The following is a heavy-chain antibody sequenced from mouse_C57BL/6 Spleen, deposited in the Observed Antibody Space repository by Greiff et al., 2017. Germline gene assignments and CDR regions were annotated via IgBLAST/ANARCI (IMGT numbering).Heavy chain of an antibody. CDR1: GYTFTSYW. Sequence: QVQLQQSGAELAKPGASVKLSCKASGYTFTSYWMHWVKQRPGQGLEWIGYINPSSGYTKYNQKFKDKAPLTADKSSSTAYMQLSSLTYEDSAVYYCARWGEHCDYWGQGTTLTVAS. V-gene: IGHV1-7*01. D-gene: IGHD2-13*01. J-gene: IGHJ2*01. CDR3: ARWGEHCDY. CDR2: INPSSGYT.